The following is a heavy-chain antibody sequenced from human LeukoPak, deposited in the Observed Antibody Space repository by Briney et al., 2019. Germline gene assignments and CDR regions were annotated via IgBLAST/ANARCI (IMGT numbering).Heavy chain of an antibody. CDR1: GFTFSSYA. D-gene: IGHD3-3*01. CDR2: ISGSGGST. Sequence: GGYLRLSCAASGFTFSSYAMSWVRQAPGKGLEWVSAISGSGGSTYYADSVKGRFTISRDNSKNTLYLQMNSLRAEDTAVYYCAKSKYYDFWSGLDYWGQGTLVTVSS. J-gene: IGHJ4*02. CDR3: AKSKYYDFWSGLDY. V-gene: IGHV3-23*01.